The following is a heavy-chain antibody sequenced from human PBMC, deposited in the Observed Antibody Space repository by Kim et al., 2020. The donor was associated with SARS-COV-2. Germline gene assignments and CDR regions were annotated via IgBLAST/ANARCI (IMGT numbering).Heavy chain of an antibody. CDR1: GGAIGSYY. J-gene: IGHJ3*02. Sequence: SETLSLTCTISGGAIGSYYWTWIRQPPGKGLEWIGYFENGGTTNYNPSLKSRFAMSVDTSWNHFSLRLTSVTAAESGVFYCARSPASWIITWFGSFDMWG. CDR2: FENGGTT. CDR3: ARSPASWIITWFGSFDM. V-gene: IGHV4-59*01. D-gene: IGHD5-12*01.